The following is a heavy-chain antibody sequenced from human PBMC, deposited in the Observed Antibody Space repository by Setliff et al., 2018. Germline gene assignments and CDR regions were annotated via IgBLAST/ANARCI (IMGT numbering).Heavy chain of an antibody. Sequence: LRLSCVASGFTFSSYAMSWVRQAPGKGLEWVSSISGSAGSTYYADSVKGRFTLSRDNSKNTLYLQMNSLRAEDTAVYYCTRARDRSGYWDFDYWGQGTLVTVSS. CDR3: TRARDRSGYWDFDY. D-gene: IGHD3-3*01. CDR2: ISGSAGST. CDR1: GFTFSSYA. J-gene: IGHJ4*02. V-gene: IGHV3-23*01.